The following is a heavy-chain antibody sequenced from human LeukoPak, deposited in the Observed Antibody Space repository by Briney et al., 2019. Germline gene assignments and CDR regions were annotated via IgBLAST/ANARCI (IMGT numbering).Heavy chain of an antibody. CDR2: ISYDGSNK. CDR1: GCTFSSYG. D-gene: IGHD2-2*01. V-gene: IGHV3-30*18. J-gene: IGHJ6*04. CDR3: AKDRGVPAARGSYYYYGMDV. Sequence: GGSLRLSCAASGCTFSSYGMHWVRQAPGKGLEWVAVISYDGSNKYYADSVKGRFTISRDNSKNTLYLQLNSLRAEDTAVYYCAKDRGVPAARGSYYYYGMDVWGKGTTVTVSS.